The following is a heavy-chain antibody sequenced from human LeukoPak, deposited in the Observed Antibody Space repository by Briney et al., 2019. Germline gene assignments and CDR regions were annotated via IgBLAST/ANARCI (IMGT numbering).Heavy chain of an antibody. CDR3: AADPGSLRSDYTTEYFYYYLDV. Sequence: VASVKVSCKASGFSFSTSVVQWVRQARGQRLEWIGWIVVGNGRTNYAQKFQERVTITRDMSKSTAYLELSSLRSEDTAVYYCAADPGSLRSDYTTEYFYYYLDVWGKGTTVTVSS. CDR2: IVVGNGRT. CDR1: GFSFSTSV. V-gene: IGHV1-58*01. D-gene: IGHD3-10*01. J-gene: IGHJ6*03.